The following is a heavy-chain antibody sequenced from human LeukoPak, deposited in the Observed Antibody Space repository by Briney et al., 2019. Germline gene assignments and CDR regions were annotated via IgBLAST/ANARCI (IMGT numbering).Heavy chain of an antibody. CDR2: ISSSSRTI. CDR1: GFTFSSYS. V-gene: IGHV3-48*01. CDR3: TQGSGQYFDY. D-gene: IGHD2-15*01. J-gene: IGHJ4*02. Sequence: GGSLRLSCAASGFTFSSYSMNWVRQAPGKGLEWVSYISSSSRTIYYADSVKGRFTISRDNAKNSLYLQMNSLTSEDTAVYYCTQGSGQYFDYWGQGTLVTVSS.